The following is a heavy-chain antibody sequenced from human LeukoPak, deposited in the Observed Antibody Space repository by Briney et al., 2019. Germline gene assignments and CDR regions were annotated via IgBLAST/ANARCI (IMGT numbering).Heavy chain of an antibody. CDR3: ARGPRGGNSDSV. J-gene: IGHJ4*02. CDR1: GYTFTSYG. V-gene: IGHV1-8*02. Sequence: GASVKVSCKASGYTFTSYGISWVRQATGQGPEWMGWMNPNSGNTGYAQKFQGRVTMTRNTSISTAYMELSSLRSEDTAVYYCARGPRGGNSDSVWGQGTLVTVSS. CDR2: MNPNSGNT. D-gene: IGHD4-23*01.